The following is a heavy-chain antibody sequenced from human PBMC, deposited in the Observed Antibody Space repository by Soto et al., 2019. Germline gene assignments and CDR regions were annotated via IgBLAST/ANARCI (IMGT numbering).Heavy chain of an antibody. CDR1: GYTFTSFY. V-gene: IGHV1-46*01. J-gene: IGHJ4*02. CDR2: INPYGGST. Sequence: ASVKVSCKASGYTFTSFYMHWGRQAPGQGPEWVGIINPYGGSTSYAQNFQGRISMTSDTSTDTVYMELSNLRSDDTAVYYCARALPCIPTSREGDYWGQGTLVTVSS. D-gene: IGHD2-2*02. CDR3: ARALPCIPTSREGDY.